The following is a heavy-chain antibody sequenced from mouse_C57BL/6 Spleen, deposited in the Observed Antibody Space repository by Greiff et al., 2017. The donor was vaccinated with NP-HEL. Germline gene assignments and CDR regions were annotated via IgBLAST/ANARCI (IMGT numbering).Heavy chain of an antibody. J-gene: IGHJ4*01. V-gene: IGHV5-6*01. CDR1: FFPFRRSG. D-gene: IGHD1-1*01. CDR3: ARPSSDDAMDY. CDR2: ISSVFLSS. Sequence: EVMLVESGGDLVKPFSSLYLSCASSFFPFRRSGLSWFLPPPAKRLEWVATISSVFLSSCYPDSVKGRVTISRDNAKNTLYLQMSRLKAEDTAMYYCARPSSDDAMDYGGQGTSGTVSS.